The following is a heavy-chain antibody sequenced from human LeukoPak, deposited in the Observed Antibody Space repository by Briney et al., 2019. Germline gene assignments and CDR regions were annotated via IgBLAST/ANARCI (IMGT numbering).Heavy chain of an antibody. J-gene: IGHJ4*02. V-gene: IGHV4-4*07. CDR3: ARDRYYYDSSGYYVFDY. CDR1: GVSISSYY. CDR2: IYTSGST. Sequence: SETLSLTCTVSGVSISSYYWSWIRQPAGRGLEWIGRIYTSGSTNYNPSLKSRVTMSVDTSKNQFSLKLSSVTAADTAVYYCARDRYYYDSSGYYVFDYWGQGTLVTVSS. D-gene: IGHD3-22*01.